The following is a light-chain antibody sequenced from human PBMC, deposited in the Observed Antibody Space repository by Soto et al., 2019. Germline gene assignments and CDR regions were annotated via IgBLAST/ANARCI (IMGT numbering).Light chain of an antibody. V-gene: IGLV2-14*01. Sequence: QSVLTQPASASGSPGQSITISCTGTGSDIGNYNYVSWYQQHPGKAPKLMIYGVSNRPSGVSNRFSGSKSGNAASLTISGLQAEDEADYYCSSYTSYTTLWVFGGGTKLTVL. CDR3: SSYTSYTTLWV. CDR2: GVS. J-gene: IGLJ3*02. CDR1: GSDIGNYNY.